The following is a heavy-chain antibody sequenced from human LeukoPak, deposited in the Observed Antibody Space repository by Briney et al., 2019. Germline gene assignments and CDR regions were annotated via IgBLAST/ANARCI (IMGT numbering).Heavy chain of an antibody. CDR3: ATISAATRGSPYYMDV. Sequence: KPSETLSLTCAVSGYSISSGYYWGWIRQPPGKGLEWIGSIYHSGSTYYNPSLKSRVTISVDTSKNQFSLKLSSMTAADTAVYYCATISAATRGSPYYMDVWGKGTTVTVSS. J-gene: IGHJ6*03. CDR2: IYHSGST. CDR1: GYSISSGYY. D-gene: IGHD2-15*01. V-gene: IGHV4-38-2*01.